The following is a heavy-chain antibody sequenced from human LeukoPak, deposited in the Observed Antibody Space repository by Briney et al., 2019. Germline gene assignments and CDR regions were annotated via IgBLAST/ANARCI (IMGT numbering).Heavy chain of an antibody. CDR2: INPNSGGT. J-gene: IGHJ6*02. CDR3: ARVGPPDASGMDV. D-gene: IGHD2-2*01. V-gene: IGHV1-2*06. CDR1: GYTFTAYY. Sequence: ASVEVSCKASGYTFTAYYMHWVRQAPGQGLEWMGRINPNSGGTNYAQNFQDRVTMTRDTSITTAYMELSRLTSDDTAVYYCARVGPPDASGMDVWGQGTTVTVSS.